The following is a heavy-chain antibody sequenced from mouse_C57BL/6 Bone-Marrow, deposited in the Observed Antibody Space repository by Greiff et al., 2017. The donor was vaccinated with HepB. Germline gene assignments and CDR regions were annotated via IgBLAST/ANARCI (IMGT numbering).Heavy chain of an antibody. D-gene: IGHD2-10*01. CDR1: GYTFTDYY. J-gene: IGHJ3*01. V-gene: IGHV1-76*01. CDR3: ARSYFLWFAY. CDR2: IYPGSGNT. Sequence: VQLQQSGAELVRPGASVKLSCKASGYTFTDYYINWVKQRPGQGLEWIARIYPGSGNTYYNEKFKGKATLTAEKSSSTAYMQLSSLTSEDSAVYFCARSYFLWFAYWGQGTLVTVSA.